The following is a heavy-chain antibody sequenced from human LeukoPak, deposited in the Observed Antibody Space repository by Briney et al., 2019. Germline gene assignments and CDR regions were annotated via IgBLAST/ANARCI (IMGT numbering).Heavy chain of an antibody. CDR1: GFKFSTCD. V-gene: IGHV3-13*01. D-gene: IGHD4-11*01. J-gene: IGHJ4*02. Sequence: PGGSLRLSCTASGFKFSTCDMHWVRHPTGKALEWVSAIGTVGDTYYSDSAKGRFTISREDAKNSFYLQMNYLRAEDAAVYYCVRDLGTGSAYTNRFDNWGQGTLVTVSS. CDR2: IGTVGDT. CDR3: VRDLGTGSAYTNRFDN.